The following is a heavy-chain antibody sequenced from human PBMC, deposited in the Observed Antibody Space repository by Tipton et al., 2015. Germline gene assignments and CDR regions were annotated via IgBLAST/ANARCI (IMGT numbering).Heavy chain of an antibody. CDR1: GFTFTTYA. CDR3: ARSCSSTSCYSGTGTYYNYAMDV. CDR2: IGSSGNSI. J-gene: IGHJ6*02. Sequence: SLRLSCAASGFTFTTYAMNWVRQAPGKGLEWISYIGSSGNSIYNADSVKGRFTISRDNAKNSLFLQMNSLRDEDTAVYYCARSCSSTSCYSGTGTYYNYAMDVWGQGTTVTVSS. D-gene: IGHD2-2*01. V-gene: IGHV3-48*02.